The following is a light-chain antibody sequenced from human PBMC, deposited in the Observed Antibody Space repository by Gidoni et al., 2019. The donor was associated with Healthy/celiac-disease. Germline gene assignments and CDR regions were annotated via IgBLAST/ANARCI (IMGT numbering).Light chain of an antibody. CDR3: QQYDNLPPLFT. CDR2: DAS. V-gene: IGKV1-33*01. J-gene: IGKJ3*01. CDR1: QDISNY. Sequence: DIQMTQSPSSLSASVGDIVTITCQASQDISNYLNWYQQKPGKAPKLLIYDASNLETGVPSRFSGSGSGTDFTFTISSLQPEDIATYYCQQYDNLPPLFTFGPGTKVEIK.